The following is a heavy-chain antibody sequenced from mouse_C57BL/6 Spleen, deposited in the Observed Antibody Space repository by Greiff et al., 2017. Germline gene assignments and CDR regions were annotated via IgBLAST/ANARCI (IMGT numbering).Heavy chain of an antibody. D-gene: IGHD1-1*01. V-gene: IGHV6-6*01. CDR1: GFTFSDAW. Sequence: KLQESGGGLVQPGGSMKLSCAASGFTFSDAWMDWVRQSPEKGLEWVAEIRNKANNHATYYAESVKGRFTISRDDSKSSVYLQMNSLRAEDTGIYYCTRPITTVWYFDVWGTGTTVTVSS. J-gene: IGHJ1*03. CDR3: TRPITTVWYFDV. CDR2: IRNKANNHAT.